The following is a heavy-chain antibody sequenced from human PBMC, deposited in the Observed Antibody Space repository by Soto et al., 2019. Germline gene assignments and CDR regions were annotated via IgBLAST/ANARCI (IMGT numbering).Heavy chain of an antibody. J-gene: IGHJ5*02. CDR1: GFTFDDYA. CDR3: AKDGGYSSGRYGA. V-gene: IGHV3-9*01. Sequence: PGGSLRLSCAASGFTFDDYAMHWVRQAPWKGLEWVSGISWNSGSIGYADSVKGRFTISRDNAKNSLYLQMNSLRAEDTALYYCAKDGGYSSGRYGASGQGTLVTVSS. D-gene: IGHD6-19*01. CDR2: ISWNSGSI.